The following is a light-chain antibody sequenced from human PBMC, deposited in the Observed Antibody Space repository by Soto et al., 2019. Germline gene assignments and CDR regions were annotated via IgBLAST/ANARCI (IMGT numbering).Light chain of an antibody. CDR1: QNVRTNY. J-gene: IGKJ1*01. CDR3: QQYGSSGT. V-gene: IGKV3-20*01. Sequence: EILLTQSPCTLSLSPGERVTLSCRASQNVRTNYLAWYQQKPGHAPRLLIYGASNRATGIPDRLSGSGSGTDFTLTISRLEPEDFAVYYCQQYGSSGTFGQGTKVDIK. CDR2: GAS.